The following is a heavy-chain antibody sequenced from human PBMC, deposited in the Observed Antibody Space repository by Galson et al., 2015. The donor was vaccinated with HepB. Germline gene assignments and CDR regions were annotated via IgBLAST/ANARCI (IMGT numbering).Heavy chain of an antibody. V-gene: IGHV3-48*01. CDR2: ISSSSSTI. J-gene: IGHJ6*02. CDR1: GFTFSSYS. Sequence: SLRLSCAASGFTFSSYSMNWVRQAPGKGLEWVSYISSSSSTIYYADSVKGRFTISRDNAKNSLYLQMNSLRAEDTAVYYCARLAVYCSGGSCYSFYYYGMDVWGQGTTVTVSS. D-gene: IGHD2-15*01. CDR3: ARLAVYCSGGSCYSFYYYGMDV.